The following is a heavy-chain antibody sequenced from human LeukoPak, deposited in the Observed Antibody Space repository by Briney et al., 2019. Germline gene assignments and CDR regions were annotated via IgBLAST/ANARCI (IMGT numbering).Heavy chain of an antibody. CDR3: VSQLGGTTFH. Sequence: SETLSLTCTVSGVSINTYFWSWIRQPPGKGLEWIGYVYYNGITNYNPSLKSRVSISLGTSKNQFSLRLNSVTAAETAVYYCVSQLGGTTFHWGQGTLVTVSS. CDR2: VYYNGIT. D-gene: IGHD1/OR15-1a*01. J-gene: IGHJ4*02. CDR1: GVSINTYF. V-gene: IGHV4-59*01.